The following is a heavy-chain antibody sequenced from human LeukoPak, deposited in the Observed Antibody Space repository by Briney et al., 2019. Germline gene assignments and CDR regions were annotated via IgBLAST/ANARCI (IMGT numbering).Heavy chain of an antibody. CDR1: GFTFSSYN. J-gene: IGHJ3*02. CDR3: ARDVLIAADGVIRLDAFDI. V-gene: IGHV3-21*01. D-gene: IGHD6-13*01. CDR2: ISSSSSFI. Sequence: AGGSLRLSCAASGFTFSSYNMNWVRQTPGKGLEWVSSISSSSSFIYYADSVKGRFTISRDNAKNSLYLQMNSLRAEDTAVYYRARDVLIAADGVIRLDAFDIWGQGTVVTVSS.